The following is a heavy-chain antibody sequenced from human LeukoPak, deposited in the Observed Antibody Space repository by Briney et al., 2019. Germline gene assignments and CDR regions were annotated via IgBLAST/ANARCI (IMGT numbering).Heavy chain of an antibody. Sequence: GGSLRLSCAASGFTFSDYYMSWIRRAPGKGLEWVSYISSSGSTIYYADSVKGRFTISRDNAKNSLYLQMNSLRAEDTAVYYCARDEGSGSYPLDYWGQGTLVTVSS. V-gene: IGHV3-11*01. CDR2: ISSSGSTI. J-gene: IGHJ4*02. CDR3: ARDEGSGSYPLDY. CDR1: GFTFSDYY. D-gene: IGHD1-26*01.